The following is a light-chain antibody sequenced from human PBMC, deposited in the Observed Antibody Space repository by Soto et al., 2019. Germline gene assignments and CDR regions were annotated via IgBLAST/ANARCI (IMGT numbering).Light chain of an antibody. Sequence: PGDRVTIPCRASQSVSSYLAWYQQKPGQAPRLLIYDASNRATGIPARFSGSGSGTDFTLTISSLEPEDFAVYYCIQTLQTPLTFGGGTKVDIK. CDR3: IQTLQTPLT. V-gene: IGKV3-11*01. CDR2: DAS. CDR1: QSVSSY. J-gene: IGKJ4*01.